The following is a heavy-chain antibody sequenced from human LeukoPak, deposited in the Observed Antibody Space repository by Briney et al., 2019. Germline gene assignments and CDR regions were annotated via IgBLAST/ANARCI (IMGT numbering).Heavy chain of an antibody. J-gene: IGHJ5*02. CDR1: GFTFSSYG. Sequence: GGSLRLSCAASGFTFSSYGMHWVRQAPGKGLEWVAVISYDGSNKYYADSVKGQFTISRDNSKNTLYLQMNSLRAEDTAVYYCAKPMADFWSGYSRVGFDPWGQGTLVTVSS. CDR2: ISYDGSNK. D-gene: IGHD3-3*01. CDR3: AKPMADFWSGYSRVGFDP. V-gene: IGHV3-30*18.